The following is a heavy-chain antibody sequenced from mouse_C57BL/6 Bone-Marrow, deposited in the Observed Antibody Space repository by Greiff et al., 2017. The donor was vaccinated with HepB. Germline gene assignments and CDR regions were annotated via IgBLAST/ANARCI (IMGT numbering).Heavy chain of an antibody. CDR2: ILPGSGST. V-gene: IGHV1-9*01. D-gene: IGHD1-1*02. J-gene: IGHJ3*01. CDR3: ARSGGKGAWCAY. Sequence: QVQLQQSGAELMKPGASVKLSCKATGYTFTGYWIEWVKQRPGHGLEWIGEILPGSGSTNYNEKFKGKATFTADTSANTAYMQLSSLTNEDSAIEYCARSGGKGAWCAYWGQGTLVTVSA. CDR1: GYTFTGYW.